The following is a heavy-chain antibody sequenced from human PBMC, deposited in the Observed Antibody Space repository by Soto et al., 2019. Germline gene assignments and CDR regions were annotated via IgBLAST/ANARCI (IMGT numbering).Heavy chain of an antibody. CDR2: ISGTGGST. J-gene: IGHJ4*02. Sequence: EVQLLESGGALVRPGGSLRLSCAASGFTFNNFAMNWVRQVPGKGLEWVAAISGTGGSTFYSDSLGGRFTISRDNSKTILFLQMKSLKAGDTAVYYCAKTSSASERDSPGWWGQGTLVTVSS. CDR1: GFTFNNFA. D-gene: IGHD2-21*01. CDR3: AKTSSASERDSPGW. V-gene: IGHV3-23*01.